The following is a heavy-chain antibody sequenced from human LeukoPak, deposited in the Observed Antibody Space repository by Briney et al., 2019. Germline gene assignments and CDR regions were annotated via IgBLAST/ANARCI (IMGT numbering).Heavy chain of an antibody. Sequence: PSETLSLTCSVSGGSISSSSDYWGWVRQPPGKGLEWIGSIYYSGNTYYNPSLKSRVTISVDTSKNQLSLKLSSVTAADTAVYYCARSPSYYYADYWGQGTLVTVSS. D-gene: IGHD3-10*01. V-gene: IGHV4-39*07. CDR3: ARSPSYYYADY. J-gene: IGHJ4*02. CDR2: IYYSGNT. CDR1: GGSISSSSDY.